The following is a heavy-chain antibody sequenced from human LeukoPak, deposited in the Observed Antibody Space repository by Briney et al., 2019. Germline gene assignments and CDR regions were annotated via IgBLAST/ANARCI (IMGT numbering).Heavy chain of an antibody. CDR3: ANSHSSGWHR. Sequence: PGRSLRLSCAASGFTFSSYGMHWVRQAPGKGLEWVAVISYDGSNKYYADSVKGRFTISRDNSKNTLYLQMNSLRAEDTAVYYCANSHSSGWHRWGQGTLATVSS. CDR1: GFTFSSYG. CDR2: ISYDGSNK. J-gene: IGHJ4*02. D-gene: IGHD6-19*01. V-gene: IGHV3-30*18.